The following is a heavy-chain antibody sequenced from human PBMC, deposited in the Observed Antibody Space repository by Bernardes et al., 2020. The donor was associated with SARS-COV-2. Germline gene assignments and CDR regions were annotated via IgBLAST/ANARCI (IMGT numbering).Heavy chain of an antibody. CDR1: GFIFSSSW. D-gene: IGHD2-21*02. Sequence: GGCRRLSCAASGFIFSSSWMNWVRQVPGKGLAWVSYINENGLDTRYADSVKGRFSVSRDNAKNTLYLHMNGLRPEDTAVYFCARDPGDNSGPIDGLDLWGQGTMVTVSS. J-gene: IGHJ3*01. V-gene: IGHV3-74*01. CDR3: ARDPGDNSGPIDGLDL. CDR2: INENGLDT.